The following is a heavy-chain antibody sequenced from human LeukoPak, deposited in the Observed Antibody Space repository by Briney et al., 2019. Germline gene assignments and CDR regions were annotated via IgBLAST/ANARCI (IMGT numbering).Heavy chain of an antibody. J-gene: IGHJ4*02. CDR2: IYYSGST. V-gene: IGHV4-59*01. D-gene: IGHD3-10*01. CDR1: GGSMSSYY. Sequence: SETLSLTCTVSGGSMSSYYWSWIRQPPGKGLEWIGYIYYSGSTNYNPSLKSRVTISVDTSKNQFSLKLSSVTAADTAVYYCASYGSGSTRYYFDYWGQGTLVTVSS. CDR3: ASYGSGSTRYYFDY.